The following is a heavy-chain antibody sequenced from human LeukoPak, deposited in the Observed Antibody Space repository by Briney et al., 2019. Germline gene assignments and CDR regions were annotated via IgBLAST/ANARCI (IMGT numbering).Heavy chain of an antibody. J-gene: IGHJ4*02. CDR3: ANQKYSGSYVADY. CDR1: GLILSNFG. CDR2: ILYDGNNK. Sequence: PGGSLRLSCAASGLILSNFGMHWFRQAPGKGLEWVAFILYDGNNKDYADSVKGRFTISRDNSKNTLYLQMNSLRADDTAVYYCANQKYSGSYVADYWGQGTLVTVSA. D-gene: IGHD1-26*01. V-gene: IGHV3-30*02.